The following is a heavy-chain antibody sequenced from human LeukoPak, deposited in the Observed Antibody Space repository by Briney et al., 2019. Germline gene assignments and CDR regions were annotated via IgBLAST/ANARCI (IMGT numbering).Heavy chain of an antibody. V-gene: IGHV3-49*04. Sequence: GGSLRLSCTASGFTFGDYAVTWVRQAPGKGLEWLGFLRSHIYGGTADYAASVKGRVTISREDSKNIAYLEVNSLKAADTGVVYCARADNRQVGYMDVWGKGTTVTISS. J-gene: IGHJ6*03. CDR1: GFTFGDYA. CDR2: LRSHIYGGTA. CDR3: ARADNRQVGYMDV. D-gene: IGHD1-1*01.